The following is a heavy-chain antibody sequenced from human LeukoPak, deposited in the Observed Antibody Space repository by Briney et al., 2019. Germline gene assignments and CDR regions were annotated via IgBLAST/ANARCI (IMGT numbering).Heavy chain of an antibody. Sequence: PGGSLRLSCAASGFTFSSYWMSWVRQAPGKGLEWVANIKQGGSEKYYVDSVKGRFTISRDNAKNSLYLQMNSLRAEDTAVYYCAGEKYEAKNWFDPWGQGTLVTVSS. J-gene: IGHJ5*02. D-gene: IGHD2-8*01. CDR3: AGEKYEAKNWFDP. V-gene: IGHV3-7*01. CDR1: GFTFSSYW. CDR2: IKQGGSEK.